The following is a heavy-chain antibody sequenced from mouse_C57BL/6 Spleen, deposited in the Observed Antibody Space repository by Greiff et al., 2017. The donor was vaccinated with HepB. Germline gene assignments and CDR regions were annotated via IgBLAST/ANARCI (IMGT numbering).Heavy chain of an antibody. J-gene: IGHJ4*01. V-gene: IGHV1-55*01. CDR2: IYPGSGST. CDR1: GYTFTSYW. Sequence: QVQLQQSGAELVKPGASVKMSCKASGYTFTSYWITWVKQRPRQGLEWIGDIYPGSGSTNYNEKFKSKATLTVDTSSSTAYMQLSSLTSEDSAVYYCARWAITTGRDYWGQGTSVTVSS. D-gene: IGHD1-1*01. CDR3: ARWAITTGRDY.